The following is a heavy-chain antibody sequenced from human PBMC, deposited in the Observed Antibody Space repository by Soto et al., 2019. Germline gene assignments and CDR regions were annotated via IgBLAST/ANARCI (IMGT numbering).Heavy chain of an antibody. Sequence: GGSLRLSCVASGFTFSDYYMSWIRQAPGKGLEWVSYISSTGSTIYYADSVKGRFTISRDNAENSLFLLMNSLRAEDTALYYCARTATGTTGWFDPWGQGTLVTVSS. CDR3: ARTATGTTGWFDP. CDR1: GFTFSDYY. CDR2: ISSTGSTI. D-gene: IGHD1-1*01. J-gene: IGHJ5*02. V-gene: IGHV3-11*01.